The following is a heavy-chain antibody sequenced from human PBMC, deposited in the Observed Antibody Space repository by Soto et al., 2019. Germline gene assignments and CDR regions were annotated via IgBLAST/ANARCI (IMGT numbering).Heavy chain of an antibody. J-gene: IGHJ4*02. CDR2: IYYSGST. V-gene: IGHV4-39*01. Sequence: PSETLSLTCTVSGGSISSSSYYWGWIRQPPGKGLEWIGSIYYSGSTYYNPSLKSRVTISVDTSKNQFSLKLSSVTAADTAVYYCARHYRSGIAAAGGEFDYWGQGTLVTVSS. D-gene: IGHD6-13*01. CDR3: ARHYRSGIAAAGGEFDY. CDR1: GGSISSSSYY.